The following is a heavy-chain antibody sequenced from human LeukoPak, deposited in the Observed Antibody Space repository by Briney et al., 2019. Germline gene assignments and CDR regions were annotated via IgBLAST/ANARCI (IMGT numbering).Heavy chain of an antibody. CDR3: AKRGSSSYFDF. CDR1: GFTFSTYA. D-gene: IGHD6-13*01. Sequence: PGGSLRLSCAASGFTFSTYAMSWVRQAPGKGLEWVSVISGSGGSTYYADSVKGRFTISRDNSKSTLYLQMNSLRAEDTAIYYCAKRGSSSYFDFWGQGTLVTVSS. CDR2: ISGSGGST. J-gene: IGHJ4*02. V-gene: IGHV3-23*01.